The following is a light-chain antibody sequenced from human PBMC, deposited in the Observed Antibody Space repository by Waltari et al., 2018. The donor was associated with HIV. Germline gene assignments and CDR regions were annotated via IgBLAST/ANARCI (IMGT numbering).Light chain of an antibody. Sequence: SYELTQPPSVSVSPGQTASITSSGDKLGDKYACWYQQKPGQSPVLVIYQDSNRPSGIPERFSGSNSGNTATLTISGTQTLDEADYYCQAWDSSTVVFGGGTKLTVL. CDR2: QDS. CDR3: QAWDSSTVV. J-gene: IGLJ2*01. V-gene: IGLV3-1*01. CDR1: KLGDKY.